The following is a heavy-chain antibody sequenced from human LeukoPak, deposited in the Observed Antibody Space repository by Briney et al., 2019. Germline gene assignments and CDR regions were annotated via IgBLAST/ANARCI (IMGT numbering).Heavy chain of an antibody. J-gene: IGHJ6*04. D-gene: IGHD3-10*01. V-gene: IGHV4-59*01. Sequence: PSETLSLTCTVSGGSISSYYWSWIRQPPGKGLEWIGYIYYSGSTNYNPSLKSRVTISVDTSKNQFSLKLSSVTAADTAVYYCARGPLYYYGSGSYFYVWGKGTTVTVSS. CDR3: ARGPLYYYGSGSYFYV. CDR1: GGSISSYY. CDR2: IYYSGST.